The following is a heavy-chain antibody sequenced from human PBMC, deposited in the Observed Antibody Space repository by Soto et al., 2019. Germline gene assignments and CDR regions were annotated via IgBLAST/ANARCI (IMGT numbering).Heavy chain of an antibody. V-gene: IGHV1-18*01. CDR1: GYTFTSYG. Sequence: QVQLVQSGAEVKKPGASVKVSCKASGYTFTSYGISWVRQAPGQGLEWMGWISAYNGNTNYAQKLQGRVTMTTDTSTSPAYLELRSLRSDDTAVYYCARDIVVVVAGTGNYYYRMDVWGQGTTVTVSS. J-gene: IGHJ6*02. CDR2: ISAYNGNT. D-gene: IGHD2-15*01. CDR3: ARDIVVVVAGTGNYYYRMDV.